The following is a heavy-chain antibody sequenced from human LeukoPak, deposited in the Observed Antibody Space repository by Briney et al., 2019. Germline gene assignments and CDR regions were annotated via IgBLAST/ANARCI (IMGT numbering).Heavy chain of an antibody. Sequence: GGSLRLSCAASGLSFSSYWMHWVRQAPGKGLEWVSAISGSGGSTYYADSVKGRFTISRDNSKNTLYLQMNSLRAEDTAVYYCAKDPTRYGESDYWGQGTLVTVSS. CDR2: ISGSGGST. D-gene: IGHD4-17*01. CDR3: AKDPTRYGESDY. V-gene: IGHV3-23*01. J-gene: IGHJ4*02. CDR1: GLSFSSYW.